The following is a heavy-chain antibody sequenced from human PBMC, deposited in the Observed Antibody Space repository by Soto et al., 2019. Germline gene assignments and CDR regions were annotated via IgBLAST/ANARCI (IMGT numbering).Heavy chain of an antibody. CDR2: INPNSGGT. D-gene: IGHD2-15*01. CDR1: GYTFTGYY. J-gene: IGHJ4*02. CDR3: ARVVGADMGADY. V-gene: IGHV1-2*02. Sequence: ASVKVSCKASGYTFTGYYMHWVRQAPGQGLEWMGWINPNSGGTNYAQKFQGRVTMTRDTSISTAYMELSRLRSGDTAVYYCARVVGADMGADYWGQGTLVTVSS.